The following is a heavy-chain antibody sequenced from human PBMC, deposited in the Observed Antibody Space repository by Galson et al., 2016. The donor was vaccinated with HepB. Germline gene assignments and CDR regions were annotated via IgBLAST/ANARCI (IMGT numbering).Heavy chain of an antibody. CDR2: IKNKRDGGTT. CDR1: GFSFSNAW. Sequence: SLRLSCAASGFSFSNAWMSWVRQAPGKGLEWVGRIKNKRDGGTTDYAAPVKGRFTISRDDSRDTLYLQMNTLKTEDTGVYYCTTVGSSFRYYYGEDAWGRGTTVTVSS. J-gene: IGHJ6*02. CDR3: TTVGSSFRYYYGEDA. V-gene: IGHV3-15*01. D-gene: IGHD3-3*02.